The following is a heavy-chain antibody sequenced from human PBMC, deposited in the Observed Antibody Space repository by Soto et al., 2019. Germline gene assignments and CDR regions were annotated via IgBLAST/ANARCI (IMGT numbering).Heavy chain of an antibody. J-gene: IGHJ6*02. CDR1: GGSIISSSYY. D-gene: IGHD6-6*01. CDR2: IYYSGST. CDR3: ARHPTLVRGYYYYYYGMDV. Sequence: SETLSLTCTVSGGSIISSSYYWGWILQPRCKGLERSGSIYYSGSTYYNPSLKSRVTISVDTSKNQFSLKLSSVTAADTAVYYCARHPTLVRGYYYYYYGMDVWGQGTTVTVSS. V-gene: IGHV4-39*01.